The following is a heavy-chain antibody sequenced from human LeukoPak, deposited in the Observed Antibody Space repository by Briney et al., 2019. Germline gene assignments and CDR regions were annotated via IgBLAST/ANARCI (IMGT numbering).Heavy chain of an antibody. CDR2: INPNSGGT. V-gene: IGHV1-2*02. CDR3: ARDREPIFYGSGSYTLVY. J-gene: IGHJ4*02. D-gene: IGHD3-10*01. CDR1: GYTFNNYA. Sequence: ASVKVSCKASGYTFNNYAMNWVRQAPGQGLEWMGWINPNSGGTNYAQKFQGRVTMTRDTSISTAYMELSRLRSDDTAVYYCARDREPIFYGSGSYTLVYWGQGTLVTVSS.